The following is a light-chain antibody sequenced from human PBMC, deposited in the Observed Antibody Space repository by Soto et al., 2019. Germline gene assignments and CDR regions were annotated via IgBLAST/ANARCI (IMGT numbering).Light chain of an antibody. CDR3: MQALQTPPT. CDR2: LGS. Sequence: DIVMTQSPRSLPVTPGEPASISCRSSQILLHSNGYNYLDWYLQKPGQSPQLLIYLGSNRASGVPDRFSGSGSGTDFTLKISRVEAEDVGVYYCMQALQTPPTFGGGTKVDIK. CDR1: QILLHSNGYNY. V-gene: IGKV2-28*01. J-gene: IGKJ4*01.